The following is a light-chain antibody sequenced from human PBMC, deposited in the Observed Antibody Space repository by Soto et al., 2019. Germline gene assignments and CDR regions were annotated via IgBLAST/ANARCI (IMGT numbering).Light chain of an antibody. V-gene: IGKV1-5*01. CDR3: QQYENYWT. CDR1: QSISAW. CDR2: DAS. J-gene: IGKJ1*01. Sequence: DIQMTQSPSTLSATAGDRVTITCRASQSISAWLAWYQQKPGKAPKLLIYDASNLESGVPSRFSGSGSGTEFTLTTSNLQTDDFATYYCQQYENYWTFGQGTKVEIK.